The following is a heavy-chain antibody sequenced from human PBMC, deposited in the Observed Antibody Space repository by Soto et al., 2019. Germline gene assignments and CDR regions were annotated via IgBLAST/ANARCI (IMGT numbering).Heavy chain of an antibody. V-gene: IGHV3-11*01. CDR3: ARAVKQWLVGGDYYYYYMDV. CDR2: ISSSATII. J-gene: IGHJ6*03. Sequence: QVQLVESGGGLVKPGGSLRLSCEASGFTLSDYYMTWIRQAPGKGLEWISYISSSATIIYYADSVKGRFTISRDNAKTSLYLQMTSLRADDTAVYYWARAVKQWLVGGDYYYYYMDVWGKGTTVTVSS. D-gene: IGHD6-19*01. CDR1: GFTLSDYY.